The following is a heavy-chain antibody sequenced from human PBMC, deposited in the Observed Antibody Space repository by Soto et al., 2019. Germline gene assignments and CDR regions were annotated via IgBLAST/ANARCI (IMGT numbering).Heavy chain of an antibody. J-gene: IGHJ5*02. CDR2: IFSKADGGTI. Sequence: EAQLVESGGGLVEPGGSLRLSCAASGFTFTNAWMSWVRQAPGKGLEWVGRIFSKADGGTIDYAAPVKGRFTISRDDSKNTLYLQMNSLKIEDTAVYYCTTIGPLVAMRKFDPWGQGTLVTVSS. V-gene: IGHV3-15*01. CDR3: TTIGPLVAMRKFDP. D-gene: IGHD2-15*01. CDR1: GFTFTNAW.